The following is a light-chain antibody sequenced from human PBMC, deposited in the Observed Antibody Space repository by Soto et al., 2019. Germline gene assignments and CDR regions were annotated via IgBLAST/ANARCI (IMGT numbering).Light chain of an antibody. CDR2: EVN. CDR3: SSYTGSGTLWV. CDR1: SGDVGAYNY. Sequence: QSALTQPASVSGSPGQSITISCTGTSGDVGAYNYVSWYQQHPGKAPKLIIYEVNNRPPGVSYRFAASKSCNTASLTISGLQADDEAEYYCSSYTGSGTLWVFGGGTKLTVL. J-gene: IGLJ3*02. V-gene: IGLV2-14*01.